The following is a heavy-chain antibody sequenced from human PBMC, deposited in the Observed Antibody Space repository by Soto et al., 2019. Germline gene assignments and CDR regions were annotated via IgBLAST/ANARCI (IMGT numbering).Heavy chain of an antibody. CDR1: GYTFTDYY. V-gene: IGHV1-2*02. J-gene: IGHJ4*02. CDR3: EAFTRAPASF. D-gene: IGHD2-2*01. Sequence: EASVKVSCKASGYTFTDYYMHWVRQAPGQGLEWMGWIDPNSGGTNYAQKFQGRVTMTRDTSFSTAYMEVSRLRSDDTAVYYCEAFTRAPASFWGQGTLVTVSS. CDR2: IDPNSGGT.